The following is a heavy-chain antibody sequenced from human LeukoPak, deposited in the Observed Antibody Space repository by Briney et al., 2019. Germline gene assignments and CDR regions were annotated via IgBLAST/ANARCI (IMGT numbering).Heavy chain of an antibody. V-gene: IGHV3-30*03. D-gene: IGHD2-15*01. Sequence: PGGSLRLSCAASGFTFSSYGMHWVRQAPGKGLEWVAVISYDGSNKYYADSVKGRFTISRDNSKNTLYLQMNSLRAEDTAVYYCARSARYCSGGSCYYFDYWGQGTLVTASS. CDR3: ARSARYCSGGSCYYFDY. J-gene: IGHJ4*02. CDR2: ISYDGSNK. CDR1: GFTFSSYG.